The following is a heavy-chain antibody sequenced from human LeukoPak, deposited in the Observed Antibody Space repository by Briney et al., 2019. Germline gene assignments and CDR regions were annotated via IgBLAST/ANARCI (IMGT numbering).Heavy chain of an antibody. D-gene: IGHD3-16*01. J-gene: IGHJ4*02. CDR3: VRLHYYDAALPPH. V-gene: IGHV4-39*01. CDR2: IYYSGRT. CDR1: GGFISNSNYY. Sequence: PLETLSLTCTVSGGFISNSNYYWGWIRQPPGKGLDWIGSIYYSGRTYYNPSLNGRVTISMDTSKNQHSLRLSSEAAAVTASFSGVRLHYYDAALPPHWGQGTQVTVSS.